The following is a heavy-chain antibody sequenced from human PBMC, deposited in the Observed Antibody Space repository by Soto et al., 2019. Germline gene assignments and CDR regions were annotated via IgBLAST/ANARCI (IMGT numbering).Heavy chain of an antibody. V-gene: IGHV4-59*01. Sequence: ASQTLSPTCTVAAGSISSYYWSWNRQPPGKGLEWIEYIYYSGSTNYNPSLKSRVTISVDTSKNQFSLKLSSVTAADTAVYYCAREVRDYYDSSGYSNWFDPWGQGTLVTVSS. CDR1: AGSISSYY. CDR2: IYYSGST. CDR3: AREVRDYYDSSGYSNWFDP. J-gene: IGHJ5*02. D-gene: IGHD3-22*01.